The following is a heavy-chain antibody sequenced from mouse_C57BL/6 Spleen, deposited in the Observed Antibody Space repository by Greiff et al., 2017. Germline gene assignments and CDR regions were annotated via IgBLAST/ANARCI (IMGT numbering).Heavy chain of an antibody. V-gene: IGHV1-69*01. CDR3: ARGDGYDGGEYYYAMDY. Sequence: QVQLQQPGAELVMPGASVKLSCKASGYTFTSYWMHWVKQRPGQGLEWIGEIDPSDSYTNYNQKFKGKSTLTVDKSSSTAYMQLSSLTSEDSAVYYCARGDGYDGGEYYYAMDYWGQGTSVTVSS. CDR2: IDPSDSYT. J-gene: IGHJ4*01. CDR1: GYTFTSYW. D-gene: IGHD2-2*01.